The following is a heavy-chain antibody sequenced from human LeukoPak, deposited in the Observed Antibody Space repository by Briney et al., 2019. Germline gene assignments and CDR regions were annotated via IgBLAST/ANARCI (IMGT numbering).Heavy chain of an antibody. D-gene: IGHD3-22*01. Sequence: PSETLSLTCTVSGYSISSGYYWGWIRQPPGKGLEWIGRIYTSGSTNYNPSLKSRVTISVDTSKNQFSLKLSSVTAADTAVYYCAREVSVYYDSSGYYLHDAFDIWGQGTMVTVSS. CDR3: AREVSVYYDSSGYYLHDAFDI. CDR2: IYTSGST. J-gene: IGHJ3*02. CDR1: GYSISSGYY. V-gene: IGHV4-38-2*02.